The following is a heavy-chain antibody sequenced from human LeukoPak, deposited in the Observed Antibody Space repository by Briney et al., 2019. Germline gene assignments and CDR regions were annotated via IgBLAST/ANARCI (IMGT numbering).Heavy chain of an antibody. CDR2: IKEDGSEK. CDR1: GLTFSSYW. D-gene: IGHD1-26*01. CDR3: ARDGGIVGASSDLDH. J-gene: IGHJ4*02. Sequence: GGSLRLSCAVSGLTFSSYWMSWVRQAPGKGLEWVANIKEDGSEKYYVDSVKGRFTISRDNAKNSLYLQMNSLRAEDTAVYYCARDGGIVGASSDLDHWGQGTLVTVSS. V-gene: IGHV3-7*03.